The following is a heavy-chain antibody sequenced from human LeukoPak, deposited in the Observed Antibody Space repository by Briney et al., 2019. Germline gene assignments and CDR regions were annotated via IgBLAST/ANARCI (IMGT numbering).Heavy chain of an antibody. Sequence: PSQTLSLTCTVSGASINSGDYYWSWIRQPPGKGLEWIGYIYYSGSTYYNVSLKSRVTISIDTSKNQFSLRLGSVTAADTAVYYCATTARHCSEFWGQGTLVTVSS. CDR2: IYYSGST. D-gene: IGHD6-6*01. CDR1: GASINSGDYY. J-gene: IGHJ4*02. CDR3: ATTARHCSEF. V-gene: IGHV4-30-4*08.